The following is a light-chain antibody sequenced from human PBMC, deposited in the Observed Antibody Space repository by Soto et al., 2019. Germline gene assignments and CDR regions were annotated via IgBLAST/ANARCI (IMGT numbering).Light chain of an antibody. J-gene: IGKJ1*01. CDR2: WAS. CDR1: QSLLNRSDKKNY. CDR3: QQYFNTHWT. V-gene: IGKV4-1*01. Sequence: DIVMTQSPNSLAVSLGERATINCKSSQSLLNRSDKKNYLAWYQQRPGQPPNLLIYWASTRQSGVPDRISGSGSGTDFTLTISSLQAEDVAVYYCQQYFNTHWTFGQGTKVEVK.